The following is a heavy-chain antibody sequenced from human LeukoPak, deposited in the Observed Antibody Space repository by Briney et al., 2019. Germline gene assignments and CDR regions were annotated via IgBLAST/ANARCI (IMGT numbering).Heavy chain of an antibody. CDR1: GGSISSDF. CDR2: MYHTGIS. Sequence: PSETLSLTCTVSGGSISSDFRSWIRQPPWKGLEWIGYMYHTGISNYNPSLKSRVTISVDTSKKQISLKLRSVTAADTAVYFCARDKAQSDAFDIWGQGTMVTVSS. CDR3: ARDKAQSDAFDI. V-gene: IGHV4-59*01. J-gene: IGHJ3*02.